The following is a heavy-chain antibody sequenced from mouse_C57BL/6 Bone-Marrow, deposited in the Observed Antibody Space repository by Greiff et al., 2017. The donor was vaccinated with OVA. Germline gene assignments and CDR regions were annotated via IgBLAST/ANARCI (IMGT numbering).Heavy chain of an antibody. Sequence: QVQLKESGPELVKPGASVKISCKASGYAFSSSWMNWVKQRPGKGLEWIGRIYPGDGDTNYNGKFKGKATLTADKSSSTAYMQLSSLTSEDSAVYFCARSRDPFDYWGQGTTLTVSS. D-gene: IGHD3-3*01. CDR2: IYPGDGDT. CDR3: ARSRDPFDY. J-gene: IGHJ2*01. V-gene: IGHV1-82*01. CDR1: GYAFSSSW.